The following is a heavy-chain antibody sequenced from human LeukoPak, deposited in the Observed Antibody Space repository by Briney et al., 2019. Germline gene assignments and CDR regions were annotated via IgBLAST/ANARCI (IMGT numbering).Heavy chain of an antibody. D-gene: IGHD3-10*02. CDR3: ARGSSITMSGKIDY. J-gene: IGHJ4*02. Sequence: SETLSLTCAVYGGSFSGYYWSWIRQPPGKGLEWIGEINHSGSTNYNPSLKSRVTISVDTSKNQFSLKLSSVTAADTAVYYCARGSSITMSGKIDYWGQGTLVTVPS. CDR2: INHSGST. CDR1: GGSFSGYY. V-gene: IGHV4-34*01.